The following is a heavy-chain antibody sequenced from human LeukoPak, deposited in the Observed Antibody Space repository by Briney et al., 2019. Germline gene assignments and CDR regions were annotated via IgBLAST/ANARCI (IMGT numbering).Heavy chain of an antibody. D-gene: IGHD5-12*01. V-gene: IGHV1-2*02. CDR1: GYTFTGYY. CDR2: INPNSGGT. J-gene: IGHJ4*02. CDR3: ARGMGYSGYDGIDY. Sequence: ASVKVSCKASGYTFTGYYMHWVRQAPGQGLEWMGWINPNSGGTNYAQKFQGRVTMTRDTSISTAYMELSRLRSDDTAVYYCARGMGYSGYDGIDYWGQGTLVTVSS.